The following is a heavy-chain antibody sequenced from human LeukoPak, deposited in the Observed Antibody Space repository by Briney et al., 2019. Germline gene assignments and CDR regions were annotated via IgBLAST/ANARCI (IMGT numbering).Heavy chain of an antibody. CDR1: GYTFTSYA. J-gene: IGHJ4*02. V-gene: IGHV1-69*06. CDR3: ARSNYYGSGSYYKYHFDY. D-gene: IGHD3-10*01. Sequence: SVKVSCKASGYTFTSYAISWVRQAPGQGLEWMGGIIPIFGTANYAQKFQGRVTITADKSTSTAYMELSSLRSEDTAVYYCARSNYYGSGSYYKYHFDYWGQGTLVTVSS. CDR2: IIPIFGTA.